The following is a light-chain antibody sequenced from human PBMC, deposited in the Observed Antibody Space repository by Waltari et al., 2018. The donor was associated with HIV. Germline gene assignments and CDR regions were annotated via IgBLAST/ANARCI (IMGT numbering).Light chain of an antibody. J-gene: IGLJ3*02. Sequence: QSVLTQPPSASGTPGQRVTISCSGTRSNIGSNTVNWYQLLPGTAPKPLTYNDNGRPSGFPCRFSGSRSGASASLAISGLQPEDEADYYCSSWDDRLNGQGVFGGGTKLTVL. CDR3: SSWDDRLNGQGV. CDR2: NDN. V-gene: IGLV1-44*01. CDR1: RSNIGSNT.